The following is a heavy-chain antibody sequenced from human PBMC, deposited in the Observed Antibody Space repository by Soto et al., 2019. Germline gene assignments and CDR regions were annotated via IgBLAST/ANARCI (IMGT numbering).Heavy chain of an antibody. J-gene: IGHJ4*02. CDR3: ARGGEVVIAAPFDY. V-gene: IGHV4-34*01. CDR1: GGSFSGYY. Sequence: QVQLQQWGAGLLKPSETLSLTCAVYGGSFSGYYWSWIRQPPGKGLEWIGEINHSGSTNYNPSLRRRVTISVDTSKNQFSLKLSSVTAADTGVYYCARGGEVVIAAPFDYWGQGTLVTVSA. CDR2: INHSGST. D-gene: IGHD6-25*01.